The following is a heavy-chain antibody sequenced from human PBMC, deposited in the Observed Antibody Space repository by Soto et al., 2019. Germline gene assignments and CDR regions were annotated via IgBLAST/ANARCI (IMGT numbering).Heavy chain of an antibody. CDR1: GGSIRSEASY. J-gene: IGHJ6*02. CDR2: IYYRWNT. Sequence: SETLSRTCPVSGGSIRSEASYWNWIRKRPGKGLEWMGNIYYRWNTNYNPSLKSRIIMSMDMSENQFSVKLTSVTAADTAVYYCARDWEYCAMDRWGEG. CDR3: ARDWEYCAMDR. V-gene: IGHV4-31*03. D-gene: IGHD1-26*01.